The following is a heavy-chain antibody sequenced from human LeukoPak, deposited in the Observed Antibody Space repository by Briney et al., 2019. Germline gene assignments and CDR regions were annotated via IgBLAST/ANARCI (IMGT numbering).Heavy chain of an antibody. CDR3: AKVPMDSSGWGDY. D-gene: IGHD6-19*01. V-gene: IGHV3-9*01. CDR1: GFTFDDYA. CDR2: INWNSDSI. Sequence: PGGSLRLSCAVSGFTFDDYAMHWVRQVPGKGLEWVSGINWNSDSIGYADSVKGRFTTSRDNSKNTLYLQMNSLRAEDTAVYYCAKVPMDSSGWGDYWGQGTLVTVSS. J-gene: IGHJ4*02.